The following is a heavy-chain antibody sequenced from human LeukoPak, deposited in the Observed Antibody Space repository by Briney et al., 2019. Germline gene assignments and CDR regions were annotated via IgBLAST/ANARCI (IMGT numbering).Heavy chain of an antibody. CDR1: GYTFTGYY. CDR2: INPNSGGT. V-gene: IGHV1-2*02. CDR3: ARAPALWFGEYLYNWFDP. J-gene: IGHJ5*02. D-gene: IGHD3-10*01. Sequence: ASVKVSCKASGYTFTGYYMHWVRQAPGQGLEWMGWINPNSGGTNYAQKFQGRVTMTRDTSISTAYMELSRLRSDDTAVYYCARAPALWFGEYLYNWFDPWGQGTLVTVSS.